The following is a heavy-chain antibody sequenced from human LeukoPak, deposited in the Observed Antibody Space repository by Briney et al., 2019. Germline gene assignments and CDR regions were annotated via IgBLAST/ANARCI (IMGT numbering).Heavy chain of an antibody. CDR2: IKQDGSEK. V-gene: IGHV3-7*01. CDR3: ARDLRDYYGSGFDY. Sequence: PGGSLRLSCAASGFTFNSYWMSWVRQAPGKGLEWVANIKQDGSEKYYVDSVKGRFTISRDNAKNSLYLQMNSLRAEDTAVYYCARDLRDYYGSGFDYWGQGTLVTVSS. J-gene: IGHJ4*02. CDR1: GFTFNSYW. D-gene: IGHD3-10*01.